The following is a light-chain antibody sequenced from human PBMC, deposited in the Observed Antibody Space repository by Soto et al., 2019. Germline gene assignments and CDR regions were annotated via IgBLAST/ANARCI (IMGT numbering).Light chain of an antibody. Sequence: DIQMTQSPSSLSASVGYRVTITCRASQSISSYLNWYQQKPGKAPKLLIYAASSLQSGVPSRFSGGGSGTDFTLTISSLQPEDFATYYCQQSYSTAITFGQGTRLEI. CDR1: QSISSY. CDR3: QQSYSTAIT. V-gene: IGKV1-39*01. CDR2: AAS. J-gene: IGKJ5*01.